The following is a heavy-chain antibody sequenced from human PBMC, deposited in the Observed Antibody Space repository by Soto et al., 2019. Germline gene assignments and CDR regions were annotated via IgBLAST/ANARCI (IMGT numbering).Heavy chain of an antibody. D-gene: IGHD3-3*01. CDR1: GGSISSSSYY. CDR3: ASPPYDFWSGEEYV. CDR2: IYYSGST. V-gene: IGHV4-39*01. J-gene: IGHJ6*02. Sequence: SETLSLTCTVSGGSISSSSYYWGWIRQPPGKGLEWIGSIYYSGSTYYNPSLKSRVTISVDMSKNQFSLKLSSVTAADTAVYYCASPPYDFWSGEEYVWGQGTTVTVSS.